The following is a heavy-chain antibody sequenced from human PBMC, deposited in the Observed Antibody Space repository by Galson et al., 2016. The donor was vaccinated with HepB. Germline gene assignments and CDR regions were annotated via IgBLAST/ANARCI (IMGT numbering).Heavy chain of an antibody. V-gene: IGHV3-48*02. J-gene: IGHJ4*02. CDR3: ARGNRNYDFWSGYYSAY. CDR2: ISSSSSTI. CDR1: GFTFSSYS. D-gene: IGHD3-3*01. Sequence: SLRLSCAASGFTFSSYSMNWVRQAPGKGLEWVSYISSSSSTIYYADSVKGRFTISRGNAKNSLYLQMNSLRDEDTAVYYCARGNRNYDFWSGYYSAYWGQGTLVTVSS.